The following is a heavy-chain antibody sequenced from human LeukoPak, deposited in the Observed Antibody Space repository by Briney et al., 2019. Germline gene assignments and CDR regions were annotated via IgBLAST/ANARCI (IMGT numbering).Heavy chain of an antibody. CDR3: ARVTLAYDFWSGYYYFDY. CDR1: GFTFSSYG. CDR2: ISYDGSNK. J-gene: IGHJ4*02. V-gene: IGHV3-30*03. Sequence: GGSLRLSCAASGFTFSSYGMHWVRQAPGKGLEWVAVISYDGSNKYYADSVKGRFTISRDNSKNTLYLQMNSLRAEDTAVYYCARVTLAYDFWSGYYYFDYWGQGTLVTVSS. D-gene: IGHD3-3*01.